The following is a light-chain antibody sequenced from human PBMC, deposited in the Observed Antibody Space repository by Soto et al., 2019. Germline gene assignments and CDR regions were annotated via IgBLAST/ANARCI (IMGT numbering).Light chain of an antibody. J-gene: IGKJ1*01. V-gene: IGKV3-20*01. CDR2: GAS. Sequence: EIVLTQSPGTLSLSPGERATLSCRASQSVFSSYLAWYQKKPGQAPRLLIYGASSRATGIPDRFSGSGSGTEFTLTISSLEPEDFALYYCQQYGSSPWTFGQGTKVEIK. CDR1: QSVFSSY. CDR3: QQYGSSPWT.